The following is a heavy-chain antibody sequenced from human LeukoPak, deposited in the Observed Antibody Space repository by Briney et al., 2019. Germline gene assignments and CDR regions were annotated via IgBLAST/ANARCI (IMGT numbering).Heavy chain of an antibody. CDR2: ISGSGGST. CDR3: GKTGWELLGRIWDFDL. V-gene: IGHV3-23*01. Sequence: GGSLRLSCAASGFTFSSYAMGWGRQAPGKGLEWVSAISGSGGSTYYADPVKGRFTISSDNSKNTLYLQMNSLRAEDTAVYYWGKTGWELLGRIWDFDLWGRGTLVTVSS. J-gene: IGHJ2*01. D-gene: IGHD1-26*01. CDR1: GFTFSSYA.